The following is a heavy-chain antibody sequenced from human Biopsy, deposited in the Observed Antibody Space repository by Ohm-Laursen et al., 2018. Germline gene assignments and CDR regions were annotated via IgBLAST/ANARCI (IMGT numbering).Heavy chain of an antibody. V-gene: IGHV5-51*01. Sequence: GESLKISCKGSGYSFTNYWIGWVRQMPGKGLGWMGLIYPGDSDTRNSPSFQGQVTISVDKSISTAYVQWNSLKASDTAMYYCAKHGGLGDFWSGYPLAAFDIWGQGTMVTVSS. CDR3: AKHGGLGDFWSGYPLAAFDI. CDR2: IYPGDSDT. CDR1: GYSFTNYW. J-gene: IGHJ3*02. D-gene: IGHD3-3*01.